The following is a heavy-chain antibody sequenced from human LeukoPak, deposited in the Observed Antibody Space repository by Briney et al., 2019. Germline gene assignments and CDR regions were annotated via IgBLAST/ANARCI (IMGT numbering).Heavy chain of an antibody. Sequence: SETLSLTCTVSDGSISSSNYYWGWIRQPPGKGLEWIGSIYYSGSTYYNPSLKSRVTISVDTSKNQFSLKLSSVTAADTAVYYCARQTYYYDSSGYYYEEYFHHWGQGTLVTVSS. CDR2: IYYSGST. J-gene: IGHJ1*01. CDR3: ARQTYYYDSSGYYYEEYFHH. V-gene: IGHV4-39*01. CDR1: DGSISSSNYY. D-gene: IGHD3-22*01.